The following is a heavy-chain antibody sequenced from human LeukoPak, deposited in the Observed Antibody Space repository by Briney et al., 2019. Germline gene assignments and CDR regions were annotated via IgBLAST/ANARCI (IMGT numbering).Heavy chain of an antibody. D-gene: IGHD2/OR15-2a*01. V-gene: IGHV5-51*01. Sequence: GESLKISCMASGYSFSTFWIGWVRQVPGKGLEWMGMIFPGDSDTRYNPSFQGQVTISADKSSSTAFLQWSSLKASDTAIYYCARVREPSGEYYIYFFDYWGQGALVTVSS. J-gene: IGHJ4*02. CDR3: ARVREPSGEYYIYFFDY. CDR1: GYSFSTFW. CDR2: IFPGDSDT.